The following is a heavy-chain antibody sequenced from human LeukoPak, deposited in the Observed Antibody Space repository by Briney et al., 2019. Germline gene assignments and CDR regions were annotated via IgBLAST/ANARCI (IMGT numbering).Heavy chain of an antibody. CDR2: ISYDGSNK. V-gene: IGHV3-30-3*01. CDR1: GFTFSSYA. CDR3: ARDHSGKGQALFDY. D-gene: IGHD4-23*01. J-gene: IGHJ4*01. Sequence: PGGSLRLSCAASGFTFSSYAMHWVRQAPGKGLEWVAVISYDGSNKYYADSVKGRFTISRDNSKNTLYMQMNSLRAEDTAVYYSARDHSGKGQALFDYWGHGTLVTVSS.